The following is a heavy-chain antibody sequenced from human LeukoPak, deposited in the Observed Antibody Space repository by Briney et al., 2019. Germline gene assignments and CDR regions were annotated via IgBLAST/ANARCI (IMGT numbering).Heavy chain of an antibody. CDR1: GFTFSRYE. Sequence: GGSLRLSCAASGFTFSRYEMNWVRQAPGKGLEWVSYISSSGSIIYYADSVKGRFTISRDNAKNSLYLQMNSLRAEDTAVYYCARRGVIITEASDYYYGLDVWGQGTTVTVSS. D-gene: IGHD3-10*01. V-gene: IGHV3-48*03. J-gene: IGHJ6*02. CDR2: ISSSGSII. CDR3: ARRGVIITEASDYYYGLDV.